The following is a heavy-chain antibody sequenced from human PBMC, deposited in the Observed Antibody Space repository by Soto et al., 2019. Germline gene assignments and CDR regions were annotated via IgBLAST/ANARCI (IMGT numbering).Heavy chain of an antibody. J-gene: IGHJ6*03. V-gene: IGHV1-2*04. CDR2: INPNSGGT. CDR1: GYTFTGYY. CDR3: ARENGTAMIMDV. Sequence: ASVKVSCKASGYTFTGYYMHWVRQAPGQGLEWMGWINPNSGGTNYAQKFQGWVTMTRDTSISTAYMELSRLRSDDTAVYYCARENGTAMIMDVWGKGTTVTVSS. D-gene: IGHD5-18*01.